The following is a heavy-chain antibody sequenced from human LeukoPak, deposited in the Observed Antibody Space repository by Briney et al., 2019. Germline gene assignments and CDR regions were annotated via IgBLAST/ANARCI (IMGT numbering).Heavy chain of an antibody. D-gene: IGHD6-19*01. CDR2: IYSGGST. J-gene: IGHJ4*02. CDR1: GFTVSSNY. V-gene: IGHV3-53*01. CDR3: ARVSGWYGYYFDY. Sequence: GGSLRLSCAASGFTVSSNYMSWVRQAPGKGLEWVSVIYSGGSTYYADSVKGRFTISRDNAKNSLYLQMNSLRAEDTAVYYCARVSGWYGYYFDYWGQGTLVTVSS.